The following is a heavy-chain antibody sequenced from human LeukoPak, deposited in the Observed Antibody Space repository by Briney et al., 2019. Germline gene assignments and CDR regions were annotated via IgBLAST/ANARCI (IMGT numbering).Heavy chain of an antibody. CDR1: GGSISSSSYY. D-gene: IGHD3-16*02. V-gene: IGHV4-39*07. J-gene: IGHJ4*02. CDR2: IYYSGST. CDR3: ARRWYYDYVWGSYRLDY. Sequence: PSETLSLTCTVSGGSISSSSYYWGWIRQPPGKGLGWIGSIYYSGSTYYNPSLKSRVTISVDTSKNQFSLKLSSVTAADTAVYYCARRWYYDYVWGSYRLDYWGQGTLVTVSS.